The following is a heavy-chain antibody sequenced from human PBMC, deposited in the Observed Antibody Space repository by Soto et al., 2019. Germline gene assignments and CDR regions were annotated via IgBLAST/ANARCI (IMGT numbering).Heavy chain of an antibody. J-gene: IGHJ4*02. V-gene: IGHV1-24*01. CDR1: GYTLTELS. CDR3: ATLFKDGYDVIYFDY. Sequence: ASVKVSCKVSGYTLTELSMHWVRQAPGKGLEWMGGFDPEDGETIYAQKFQGRVTMTEDTSTDTAYMELSSLRSEDTAVYYCATLFKDGYDVIYFDYWGQGTLVTVSS. D-gene: IGHD5-12*01. CDR2: FDPEDGET.